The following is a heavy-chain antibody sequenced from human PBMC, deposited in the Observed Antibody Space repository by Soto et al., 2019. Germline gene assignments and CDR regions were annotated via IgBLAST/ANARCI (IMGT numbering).Heavy chain of an antibody. CDR2: IYYSGST. CDR1: GGSISSSSYY. Sequence: QLQLQESGPGLVKPSEALSLTCSVSGGSISSSSYYWGWIRQPPGKGLEWIGSIYYSGSTYYNPSHKTRVTISIDESKTQFSLKLSSLTAADTAVYYCARLEGLATISYYFDFWGQGTLVTVSS. J-gene: IGHJ4*02. D-gene: IGHD3-9*01. CDR3: ARLEGLATISYYFDF. V-gene: IGHV4-39*01.